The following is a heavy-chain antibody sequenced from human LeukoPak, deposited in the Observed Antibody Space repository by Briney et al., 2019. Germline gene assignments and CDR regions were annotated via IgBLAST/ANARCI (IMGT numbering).Heavy chain of an antibody. J-gene: IGHJ5*02. D-gene: IGHD3-22*01. Sequence: AGGSLRLSCAASGFTLSSNGISWVRQAPGKGLEWVSSTSSTGSYMYYEDSVKGRFTISRDNSKNTLYLQMNSLRAEDTAVYYCGKVYYDSGAHRWLDPWGQGTLVTVSS. CDR1: GFTLSSNG. CDR2: TSSTGSYM. CDR3: GKVYYDSGAHRWLDP. V-gene: IGHV3-21*04.